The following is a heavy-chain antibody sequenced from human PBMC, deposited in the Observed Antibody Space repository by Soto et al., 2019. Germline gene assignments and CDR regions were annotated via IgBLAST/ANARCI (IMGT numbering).Heavy chain of an antibody. CDR1: GGTFSSYA. V-gene: IGHV1-69*13. CDR3: AREMVVVVAATHDAFDI. J-gene: IGHJ3*02. Sequence: GASVKVSCKASGGTFSSYAISWVRQAPGQGLEWVGGIIPIFGTANYAQKFQGRVTITADESTSTAYMELSSLRSEDTAVYYCAREMVVVVAATHDAFDIWGQGTMVT. CDR2: IIPIFGTA. D-gene: IGHD2-15*01.